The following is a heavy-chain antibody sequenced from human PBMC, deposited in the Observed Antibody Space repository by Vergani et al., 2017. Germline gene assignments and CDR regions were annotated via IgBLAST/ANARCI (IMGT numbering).Heavy chain of an antibody. CDR1: GFTFDDYA. CDR2: ISWNSGSI. J-gene: IGHJ6*03. CDR3: AKARGDYYYYYMDV. Sequence: EVQLVESGGGLVKPGRSLRLSCAASGFTFDDYAMHWVRQAPGKGLEWVSGISWNSGSIGYADSVKGRFTISRDNAKNSLYLQMNSLRAEDTALYYCAKARGDYYYYYMDVWGKGTTVTVSS. D-gene: IGHD3-16*01. V-gene: IGHV3-9*01.